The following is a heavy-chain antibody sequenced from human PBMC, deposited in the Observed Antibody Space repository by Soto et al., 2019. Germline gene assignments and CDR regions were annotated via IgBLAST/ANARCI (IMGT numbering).Heavy chain of an antibody. V-gene: IGHV3-7*01. CDR3: ARDEDVAVPAALIYFDL. Sequence: PGGSLRLSCAASGFTFSSYLMSWVRQAPGQGPEWVANIKRDGSEKYYVDSVKGRFTISRDNAKKSLYLQMNSLRPEDTALYYCARDEDVAVPAALIYFDLWGEGILLTVYS. CDR1: GFTFSSYL. J-gene: IGHJ4*02. CDR2: IKRDGSEK. D-gene: IGHD2-2*01.